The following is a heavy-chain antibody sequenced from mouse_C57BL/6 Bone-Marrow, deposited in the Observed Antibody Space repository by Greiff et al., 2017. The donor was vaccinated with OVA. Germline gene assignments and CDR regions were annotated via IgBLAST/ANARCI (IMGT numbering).Heavy chain of an antibody. CDR3: ARNDYLFAY. J-gene: IGHJ3*01. Sequence: EVQRVESGGGLVKPGGSLKLSCAASGFTFSDCGMHWVRQAPEKGLEWVAYISSGSSTIYYADTVKGRFTISRDNAKNTLFLQMTSLRSEDTAMYYCARNDYLFAYWGQGTLVTVSA. CDR1: GFTFSDCG. CDR2: ISSGSSTI. V-gene: IGHV5-17*01. D-gene: IGHD2-4*01.